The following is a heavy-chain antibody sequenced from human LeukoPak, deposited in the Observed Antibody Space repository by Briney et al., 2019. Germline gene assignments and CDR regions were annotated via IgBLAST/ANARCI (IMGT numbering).Heavy chain of an antibody. Sequence: ASVKVSCKASGYTFTGYYMHWVRQAPGQGLEWMGWINPNSGGTNYAQKFQGRVTMTRDTSISTDYMELSRLRSDDTAVYYCARAGLPFYYYYMDVWAKGPRSPSP. CDR2: INPNSGGT. J-gene: IGHJ6*03. CDR3: ARAGLPFYYYYMDV. V-gene: IGHV1-2*02. CDR1: GYTFTGYY. D-gene: IGHD3/OR15-3a*01.